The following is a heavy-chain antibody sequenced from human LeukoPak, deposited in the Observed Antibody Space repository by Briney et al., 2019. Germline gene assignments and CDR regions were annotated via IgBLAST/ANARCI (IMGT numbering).Heavy chain of an antibody. Sequence: SVKVSCKASAVTFSTYAITWVRQAPGQGLEWMGGIIPSFGTVYYAQKFQGRVTITADESTSTDYMELSSLRSEDPAVYYCARDVEGRLNLLPSWGQGTLVTVSS. J-gene: IGHJ5*02. CDR2: IIPSFGTV. CDR3: ARDVEGRLNLLPS. D-gene: IGHD1-26*01. V-gene: IGHV1-69*13. CDR1: AVTFSTYA.